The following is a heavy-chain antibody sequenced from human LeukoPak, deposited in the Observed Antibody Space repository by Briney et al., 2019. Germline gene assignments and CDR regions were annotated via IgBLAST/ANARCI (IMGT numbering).Heavy chain of an antibody. CDR2: ISYGTT. CDR3: ARLGCGSTSCYNYYYHYMDV. D-gene: IGHD2-2*02. Sequence: SETLSLTCSVSGDALSAYYWNWIRQIPGKGLEWIGYISYGTTDYNPSLKSRVTISVDTSKNEFSLRLTSVTAEDTAVYYCARLGCGSTSCYNYYYHYMDVWGKGTTVTVS. V-gene: IGHV4-59*08. CDR1: GDALSAYY. J-gene: IGHJ6*03.